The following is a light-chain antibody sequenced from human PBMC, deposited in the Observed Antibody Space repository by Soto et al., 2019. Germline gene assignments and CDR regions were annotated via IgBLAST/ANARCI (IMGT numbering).Light chain of an antibody. CDR2: KAS. CDR1: QTISSW. CDR3: QHYNRYSAT. J-gene: IGKJ1*01. Sequence: DIQMTQSPSTLSGSVGDRVTITCRASQTISSWLAWYQQKPGKAPKLLIYKASTLTSGVPSRFSGSGSGTEFTLTISSLQPDDFASYYCQHYNRYSATFGQGTKVDIK. V-gene: IGKV1-5*03.